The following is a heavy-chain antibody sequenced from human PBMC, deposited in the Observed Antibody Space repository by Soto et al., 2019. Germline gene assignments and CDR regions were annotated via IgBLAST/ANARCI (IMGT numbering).Heavy chain of an antibody. CDR1: GFSLTVYS. CDR2: MLPDGVTK. J-gene: IGHJ4*02. Sequence: QVQLVESGGGVVQPGRSLRLSCRISGFSLTVYSMNWVRQAPGKGLEWVAVMLPDGVTKNYADSVQGRFVISGDNSKNTLYLEMDSLTPEDTAIYYCARGLQGFDYWGQGTLVTVSS. V-gene: IGHV3-30*09. CDR3: ARGLQGFDY.